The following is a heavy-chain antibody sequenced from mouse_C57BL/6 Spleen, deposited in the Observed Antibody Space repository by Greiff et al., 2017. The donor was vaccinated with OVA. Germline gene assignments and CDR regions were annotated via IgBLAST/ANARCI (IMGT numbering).Heavy chain of an antibody. J-gene: IGHJ2*01. V-gene: IGHV1-69*01. CDR2: IDPSDSYT. CDR1: GYTITSYC. Sequence: QVQLQQPGAELVMPGASVKLSCKASGYTITSYCMHWVKQRPGQGLEWIGEIDPSDSYTKYNQKFKGKATLTVDKSSTTAYMQLSSLTSEDSAVYYYSRGQSFGDWGQGTTLTVSS. CDR3: SRGQSFGD.